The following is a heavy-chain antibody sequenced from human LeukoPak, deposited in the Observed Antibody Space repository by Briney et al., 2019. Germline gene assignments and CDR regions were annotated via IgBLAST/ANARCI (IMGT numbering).Heavy chain of an antibody. CDR3: VRPESAGTKYRFDY. D-gene: IGHD1-1*01. CDR1: GGSINSYC. CDR2: KYYDGNSGNT. Sequence: SETLSLTCTVSGGSINSYCWSWIRQTPGKGLEWIGYKYYDGNSGNTNYNPSLESRVTISVDTSKNHVSLNLTSVTAADTAVYYCVRPESAGTKYRFDYWGQGALVTVSS. V-gene: IGHV4-59*01. J-gene: IGHJ4*02.